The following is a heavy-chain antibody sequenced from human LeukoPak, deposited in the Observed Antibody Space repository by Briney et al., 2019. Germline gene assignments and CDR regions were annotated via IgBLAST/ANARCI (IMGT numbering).Heavy chain of an antibody. V-gene: IGHV4-30-4*08. D-gene: IGHD4-11*01. CDR1: GGSISSGDYY. Sequence: SQTLSLTCTVSGGSISSGDYYWSWIRQPPGTGLEWIGYIYYSGSIYYNPSLKSRVTISVDTSKNQFSLKLSSVTAADTAVYYCARESLTTAYYFDYWGQGTLVTVSS. CDR2: IYYSGSI. J-gene: IGHJ4*02. CDR3: ARESLTTAYYFDY.